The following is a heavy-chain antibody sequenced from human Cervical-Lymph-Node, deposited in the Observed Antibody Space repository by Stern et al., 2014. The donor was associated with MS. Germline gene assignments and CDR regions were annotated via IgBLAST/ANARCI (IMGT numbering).Heavy chain of an antibody. D-gene: IGHD2-2*01. CDR1: GYTFSSYD. CDR3: ARAVRNQLLSEY. J-gene: IGHJ4*02. Sequence: VQLVESGAEVKKPGASVKVSCKASGYTFSSYDITWVRQASGHGLEWMGWMNTYSGNTGYAQKFKGRVSMTSDHSISTVYMELTSLTSDDTAVYFCARAVRNQLLSEYWGQGTLVTVSS. CDR2: MNTYSGNT. V-gene: IGHV1-8*01.